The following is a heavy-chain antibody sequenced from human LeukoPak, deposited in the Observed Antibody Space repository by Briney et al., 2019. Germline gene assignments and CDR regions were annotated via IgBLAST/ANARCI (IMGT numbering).Heavy chain of an antibody. CDR2: IYYSGST. V-gene: IGHV4-59*12. CDR1: GGSISSYY. J-gene: IGHJ5*02. Sequence: SETLSLTCTVSGGSISSYYWSWIRQPPGKGLEWIGYIYYSGSTNYNPSLKSRVTISVDTSKNQFSLKLSSVTAADTAVYYCARVSTMIVMGGWFDPWGQGTLVTVSS. D-gene: IGHD3-22*01. CDR3: ARVSTMIVMGGWFDP.